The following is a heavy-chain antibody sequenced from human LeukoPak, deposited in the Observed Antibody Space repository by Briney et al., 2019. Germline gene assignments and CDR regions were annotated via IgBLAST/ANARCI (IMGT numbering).Heavy chain of an antibody. Sequence: PGGSLRLSCAASGFTFSSCAMSWVRQAPGKGLEWVTNINQDGSFQQYADSVKGRFTISRDNAKNSLYLQMNSLRSEDTAVYHCARVGYSSASLDYWGQGTLVTVSS. V-gene: IGHV3-7*01. D-gene: IGHD6-19*01. CDR3: ARVGYSSASLDY. CDR2: INQDGSFQ. J-gene: IGHJ4*02. CDR1: GFTFSSCA.